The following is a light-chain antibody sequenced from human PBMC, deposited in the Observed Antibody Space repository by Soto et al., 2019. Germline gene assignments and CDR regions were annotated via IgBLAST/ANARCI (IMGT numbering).Light chain of an antibody. CDR2: GAS. CDR3: QQYGSSPLT. Sequence: IVLTQSPGTLSLSPGERATLSCRASQSVSSSYLAWYQQKPGQAPRLLIYGASSRATGIPDRFSGSGSGTDFTLTISRLEPKDFAVYYCQQYGSSPLTFGQGTKVEIK. CDR1: QSVSSSY. J-gene: IGKJ1*01. V-gene: IGKV3-20*01.